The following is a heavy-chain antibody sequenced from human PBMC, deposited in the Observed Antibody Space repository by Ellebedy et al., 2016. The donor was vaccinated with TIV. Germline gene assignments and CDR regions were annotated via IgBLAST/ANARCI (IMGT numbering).Heavy chain of an antibody. J-gene: IGHJ3*02. CDR1: GFTFSNYW. CDR3: ARDYGDYTYSDVFDI. Sequence: PGGSLRLSCAASGFTFSNYWMPWVRQAPGKGRVWVSSINSYGSSTSYADSVKGRFNISRDNAKNQLYLQMNSLRAEDTAVYYCARDYGDYTYSDVFDIWGQGTRVTVSS. CDR2: INSYGSST. V-gene: IGHV3-74*01. D-gene: IGHD4-17*01.